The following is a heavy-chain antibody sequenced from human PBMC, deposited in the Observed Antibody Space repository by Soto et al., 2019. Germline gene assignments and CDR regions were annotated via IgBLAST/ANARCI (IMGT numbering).Heavy chain of an antibody. CDR1: AFIFIGYE. CDR2: ISNSGTTV. D-gene: IGHD2-15*01. Sequence: EVQLVESGGGWVQPGGSLRLSCAAPAFIFIGYEMNWVRQAPGKGLEWISYISNSGTTVKYADSVKGRFTVSRDNAKKSLYLQRHSLRVEDTAVYFCARSRGGGFDDYFDHWGQGTLVTVSS. J-gene: IGHJ4*02. CDR3: ARSRGGGFDDYFDH. V-gene: IGHV3-48*03.